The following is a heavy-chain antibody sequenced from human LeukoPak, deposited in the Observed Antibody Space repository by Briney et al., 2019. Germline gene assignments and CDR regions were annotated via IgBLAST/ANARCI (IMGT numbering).Heavy chain of an antibody. V-gene: IGHV3-74*01. Sequence: GGSLRLSCAASGFTFSSYWMHWVRQAPGKGLVWVSRINSDGSNTNYADSVKGRFTISRDNAKNTLYLQMTSLRAEDSAVYYCARAPPRYDYWGQGTLVTVPS. D-gene: IGHD3-9*01. CDR1: GFTFSSYW. J-gene: IGHJ4*02. CDR2: INSDGSNT. CDR3: ARAPPRYDY.